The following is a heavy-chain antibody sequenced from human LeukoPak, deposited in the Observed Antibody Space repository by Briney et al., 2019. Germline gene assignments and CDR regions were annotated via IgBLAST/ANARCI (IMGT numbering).Heavy chain of an antibody. CDR2: ISGSGGST. D-gene: IGHD1-26*01. CDR1: GFTFSSYA. J-gene: IGHJ4*02. CDR3: ANRLGWELLVASFDY. V-gene: IGHV3-23*01. Sequence: PGGSLRLSCAASGFTFSSYAMSWVRQAPGKGLEWVSAISGSGGSTYYADSVKGRFTISRDNSKNTLYLQMNSLRAEDTAVYYCANRLGWELLVASFDYWGQGTLVTVSS.